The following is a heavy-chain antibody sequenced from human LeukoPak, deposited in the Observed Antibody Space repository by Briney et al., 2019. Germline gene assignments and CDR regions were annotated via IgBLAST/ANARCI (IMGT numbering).Heavy chain of an antibody. CDR3: ARDRKAITMVRGALYYFDY. D-gene: IGHD3-10*01. J-gene: IGHJ4*02. CDR2: IIPILGIA. Sequence: SVKVSCKASGGTFSSYAISWVRQAPGQGLKWMGRIIPILGIANYAQKFQGRVTITADKSTSTAYMELSSLRSEDTAVYYCARDRKAITMVRGALYYFDYWGQGTPVTVSS. CDR1: GGTFSSYA. V-gene: IGHV1-69*04.